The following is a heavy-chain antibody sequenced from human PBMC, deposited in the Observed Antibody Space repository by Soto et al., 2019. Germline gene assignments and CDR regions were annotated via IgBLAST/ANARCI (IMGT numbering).Heavy chain of an antibody. V-gene: IGHV3-7*01. D-gene: IGHD4-17*01. Sequence: GGSLRLSCASSGFTFSSYSMSLVRQAPGKGLEWVANIKQDGSEKYYVDSVKGRFTISRDNAKNSLYLQMNSLRAEDTAVYYCARQFHDYGYFDYWGQGTLVTVSS. CDR2: IKQDGSEK. CDR3: ARQFHDYGYFDY. CDR1: GFTFSSYS. J-gene: IGHJ4*02.